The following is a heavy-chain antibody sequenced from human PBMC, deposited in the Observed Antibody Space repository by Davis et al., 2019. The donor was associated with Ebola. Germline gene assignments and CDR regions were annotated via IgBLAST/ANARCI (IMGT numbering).Heavy chain of an antibody. CDR2: IRNKAYGGTT. D-gene: IGHD1-26*01. CDR3: ARESGGGIDY. CDR1: GFNFGEYA. Sequence: GESLKISCTASGFNFGEYALTWVRQTPRKGLEWVGFIRNKAYGGTTEYAVSVKGRFTISRDDSGNIAYLQMNSLKIEDTAVYYCARESGGGIDYWGQGTLVTVSS. V-gene: IGHV3-49*04. J-gene: IGHJ4*02.